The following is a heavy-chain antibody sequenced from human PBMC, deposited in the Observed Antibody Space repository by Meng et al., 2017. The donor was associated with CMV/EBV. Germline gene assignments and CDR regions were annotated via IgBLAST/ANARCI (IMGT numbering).Heavy chain of an antibody. Sequence: GESLKISCAASGFPFSSYWMSWVRQAPGKGLEWVANIKQDGSEKYYVDPVKGRFTISRDNAKNSLSLQMNSLRAEDTAVYYCARAALWSGSIWFDPWGQGTLVTVSS. CDR1: GFPFSSYW. CDR3: ARAALWSGSIWFDP. CDR2: IKQDGSEK. D-gene: IGHD3-3*01. V-gene: IGHV3-7*01. J-gene: IGHJ5*02.